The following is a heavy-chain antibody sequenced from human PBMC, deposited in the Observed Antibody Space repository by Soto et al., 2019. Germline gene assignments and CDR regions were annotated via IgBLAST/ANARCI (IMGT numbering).Heavy chain of an antibody. CDR3: AGSLTGTTQAFDY. V-gene: IGHV3-48*01. Sequence: GGSLRLSCAASGFTFSDYSMNWVRQAPGKGLEWVSYINSTSTTIYYADSVKGRFTISRDNAKNSLYLQMNSLRAEDTAVYYCAGSLTGTTQAFDYWGQGTLVTVSS. D-gene: IGHD1-20*01. CDR1: GFTFSDYS. J-gene: IGHJ4*02. CDR2: INSTSTTI.